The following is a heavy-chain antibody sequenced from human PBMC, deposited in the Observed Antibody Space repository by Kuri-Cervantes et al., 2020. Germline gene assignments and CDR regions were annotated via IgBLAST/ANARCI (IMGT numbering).Heavy chain of an antibody. CDR1: GGSISSNNW. J-gene: IGHJ4*02. V-gene: IGHV4-4*02. D-gene: IGHD5-24*01. CDR2: SGNT. Sequence: SETLSLTCAVFGGSISSNNWWSWVRQPPGKGLEWHSGNTNYNPSLKSRVTISVDKSKNQFSLKLSSVTAADTAVYYCARLVPSTNIDYWGQGTLVTVSS. CDR3: ARLVPSTNIDY.